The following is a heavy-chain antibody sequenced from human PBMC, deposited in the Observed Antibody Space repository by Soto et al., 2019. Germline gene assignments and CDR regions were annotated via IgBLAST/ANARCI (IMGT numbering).Heavy chain of an antibody. J-gene: IGHJ3*02. CDR1: GYTFTNYG. D-gene: IGHD1-7*01. CDR3: ARGGWNYGPGPFDI. CDR2: ISPYNGKT. V-gene: IGHV1-18*04. Sequence: QVQLVQSGAEVKTPGASVNVSCHASGYTFTNYGINWVRQAPGQGLEWMAWISPYNGKTHPAPNVQRRLTMTTDTPTTTAYMELRSLRSDDTAVYYCARGGWNYGPGPFDIWGQGTLLTVSS.